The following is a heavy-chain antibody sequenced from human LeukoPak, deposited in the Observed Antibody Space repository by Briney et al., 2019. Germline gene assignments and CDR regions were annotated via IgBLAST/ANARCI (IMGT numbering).Heavy chain of an antibody. J-gene: IGHJ4*02. Sequence: ASVKVSCKASRYTFTSYGISWVRQAPGQGLEWMGWISAYNGNTNYAQKLQGRVTMTTDTSTSTDYMELRSLRSDDTAVYYCARDRDYGDYPFFDYWGQGTLVTVSS. CDR3: ARDRDYGDYPFFDY. D-gene: IGHD4-17*01. CDR1: RYTFTSYG. V-gene: IGHV1-18*01. CDR2: ISAYNGNT.